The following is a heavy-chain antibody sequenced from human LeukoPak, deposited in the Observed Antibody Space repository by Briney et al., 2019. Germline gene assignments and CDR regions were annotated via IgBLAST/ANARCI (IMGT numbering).Heavy chain of an antibody. CDR3: AKCSTSAYTTGWCNWIDP. CDR2: ISPTGSTT. V-gene: IGHV3-74*01. J-gene: IGHJ5*02. CDR1: GFSFSGHW. Sequence: GGSLRLSCAASGFSFSGHWMHWARQLPGKGLVWVSRISPTGSTTSYADSVKGRFTVSRDNAKNTLYLQMNSLRADDTAVYYCAKCSTSAYTTGWCNWIDPWGQGTLVTVSS. D-gene: IGHD6-19*01.